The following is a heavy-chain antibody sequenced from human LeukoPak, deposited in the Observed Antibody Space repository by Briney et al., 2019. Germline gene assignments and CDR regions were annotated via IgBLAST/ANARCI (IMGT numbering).Heavy chain of an antibody. CDR2: ISSSSSYI. J-gene: IGHJ6*02. D-gene: IGHD3-22*01. CDR1: GFTFSNYW. Sequence: GGSLRLSCAASGFTFSNYWMNWVRQAPGKGLEWVSSISSSSSYIYYADSVKGRFTISRDNAKNSLYLQMNSLRAEDTAVYYCARCYDSSGYYTSRYYYGMDVWGQGTTVTVSS. CDR3: ARCYDSSGYYTSRYYYGMDV. V-gene: IGHV3-21*01.